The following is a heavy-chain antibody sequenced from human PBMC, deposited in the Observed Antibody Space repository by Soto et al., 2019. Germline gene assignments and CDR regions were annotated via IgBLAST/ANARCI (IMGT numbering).Heavy chain of an antibody. D-gene: IGHD2-21*01. CDR1: GYTFTSYD. CDR2: MNPNSGNT. V-gene: IGHV1-8*01. J-gene: IGHJ4*02. CDR3: ARGGDGLGDFDY. Sequence: QVQLVQSGAEVKKPGASVKVSCKASGYTFTSYDINWVRQATGQGLEWMGWMNPNSGNTGYAQKFQGRVTMTRNTSNSTAYRELSSLRAEDTAVYYGARGGDGLGDFDYWGQGTLVTVSS.